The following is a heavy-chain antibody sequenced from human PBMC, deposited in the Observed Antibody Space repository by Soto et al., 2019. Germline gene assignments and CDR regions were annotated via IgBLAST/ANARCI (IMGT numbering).Heavy chain of an antibody. V-gene: IGHV4-39*01. CDR3: ARHYSSGSRNWFDP. J-gene: IGHJ5*02. CDR2: IYYSGST. Sequence: EPLSLTCSVSGGSINSSSYFWGWVRQPPGKGLEWIGSIYYSGSTYYNPSLRSRVTISVDTSKNQFSLKLSSVTAAGTAVFYCARHYSSGSRNWFDPWGQGTLVTVSS. D-gene: IGHD6-19*01. CDR1: GGSINSSSYF.